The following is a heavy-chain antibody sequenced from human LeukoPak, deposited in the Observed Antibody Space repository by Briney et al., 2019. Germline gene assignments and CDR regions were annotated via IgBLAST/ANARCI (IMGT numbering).Heavy chain of an antibody. Sequence: PGGSLRLSCAASGFTFSSYAMSWVRQPPGKGLEWVSVIYSGGSTYYADSVKGRFTISRDNSKNTLYLQMNSLRAEDTAVYYCARAGEATVEYWGQGTLVTVSS. V-gene: IGHV3-53*01. J-gene: IGHJ4*02. CDR3: ARAGEATVEY. CDR1: GFTFSSYA. D-gene: IGHD4-23*01. CDR2: IYSGGST.